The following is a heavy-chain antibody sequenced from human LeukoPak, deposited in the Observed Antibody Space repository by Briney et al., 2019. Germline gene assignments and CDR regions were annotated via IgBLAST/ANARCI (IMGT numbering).Heavy chain of an antibody. CDR1: GFTFSRYG. D-gene: IGHD6-13*01. Sequence: GGSLRLSCAASGFTFSRYGLHWVRQAPGKGLEWVAVIANEGKDKKYADSVKGRLTISRDNSNSTLYLQMNSLRAEDTAVYYCAKDQQVGAAAYYFDSWGQGTLVTVSS. V-gene: IGHV3-30*18. CDR3: AKDQQVGAAAYYFDS. J-gene: IGHJ4*02. CDR2: IANEGKDK.